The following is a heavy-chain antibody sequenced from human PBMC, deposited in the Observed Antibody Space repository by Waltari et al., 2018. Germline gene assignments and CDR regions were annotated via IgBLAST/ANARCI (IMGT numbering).Heavy chain of an antibody. CDR1: GFTFSSYN. V-gene: IGHV3-48*04. CDR3: ARDWFPSN. D-gene: IGHD3-10*01. J-gene: IGHJ4*02. Sequence: GQLVESGGGLVQPGGSLSRSCAASGFTFSSYNMNWVRQAPGKGLEWVSYISSSSSTIYYADSVKGRFTISRDNAKNSLYLQMNSLRGEDTAVYYCARDWFPSNWGQGTLVTVSS. CDR2: ISSSSSTI.